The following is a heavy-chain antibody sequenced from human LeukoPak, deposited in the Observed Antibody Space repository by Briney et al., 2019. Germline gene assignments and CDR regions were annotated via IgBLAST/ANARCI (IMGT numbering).Heavy chain of an antibody. J-gene: IGHJ4*02. D-gene: IGHD5-18*01. Sequence: SETLSLTCSVSGGSISSGAYYWSWIRQHPGKGLEWIGNIYYGGNSYYNPSLKSRVTISVDMSKSQFSLKLSSVTAADTAVYYCARAQETAMGYFDYWGQGTLVTVSS. CDR1: GGSISSGAYY. CDR3: ARAQETAMGYFDY. V-gene: IGHV4-31*03. CDR2: IYYGGNS.